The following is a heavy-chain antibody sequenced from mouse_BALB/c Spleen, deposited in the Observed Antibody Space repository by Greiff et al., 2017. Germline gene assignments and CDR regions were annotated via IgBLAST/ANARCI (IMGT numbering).Heavy chain of an antibody. CDR1: GFSLTSYG. CDR3: ARETTASLYFDY. V-gene: IGHV2-9*02. D-gene: IGHD1-2*01. J-gene: IGHJ2*01. Sequence: VKLMESGPGLVAPSQTLSITCTASGFSLTSYGVHWVRQPPGKGLEWLGVIWAGGSTNYNSALMSRLSISTDNSNSQVFLKMNSLQTDDTAVYYYARETTASLYFDYWGQGTTLTVSS. CDR2: IWAGGST.